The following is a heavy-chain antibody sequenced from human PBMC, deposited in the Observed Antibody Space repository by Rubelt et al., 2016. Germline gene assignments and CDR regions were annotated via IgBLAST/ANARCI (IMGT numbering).Heavy chain of an antibody. CDR1: GGSFSGYY. CDR2: INHSGST. V-gene: IGHV4-34*01. J-gene: IGHJ4*02. D-gene: IGHD6-6*01. CDR3: ARGSRFNAYSSSLNPDYLDY. Sequence: QVQLQQWGAGLLKPSETLSLTCAVYGGSFSGYYWSWIRQPPGKGLEWIGEINHSGSTNYNPSLKSRVTISVDTSKNQLSLKLSSVTAADTAVYYCARGSRFNAYSSSLNPDYLDYWGQGTLVTVSS.